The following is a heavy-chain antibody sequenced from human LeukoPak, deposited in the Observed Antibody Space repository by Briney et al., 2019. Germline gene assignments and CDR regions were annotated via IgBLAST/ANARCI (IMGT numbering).Heavy chain of an antibody. CDR3: TTERLES. CDR1: GFTFSSYG. D-gene: IGHD1-1*01. Sequence: GGSLRLSCAASGFTFSSYGMLWVRQAPGKGLEWVAVIWYDGSNKYYADSVKGRFTISRDNSKNTLYLQMNSLKTEDTAVYYCTTERLESWGQGTLVTVSS. CDR2: IWYDGSNK. V-gene: IGHV3-33*01. J-gene: IGHJ5*02.